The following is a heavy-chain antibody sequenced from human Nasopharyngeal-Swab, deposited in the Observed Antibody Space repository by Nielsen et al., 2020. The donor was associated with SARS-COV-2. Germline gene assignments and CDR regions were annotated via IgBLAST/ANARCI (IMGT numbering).Heavy chain of an antibody. Sequence: ASVKVSCKTSGYVFTGYGLSWVRQAPGQGLEWMGWISVHNDRTNYAQKFQGRVTVTADTSTYTAYMDLRSLRSDDTAVYYCASHRSGYYNSGGPFDYWGQGTLVTVSS. V-gene: IGHV1-18*01. CDR3: ASHRSGYYNSGGPFDY. D-gene: IGHD3-22*01. CDR1: GYVFTGYG. CDR2: ISVHNDRT. J-gene: IGHJ4*02.